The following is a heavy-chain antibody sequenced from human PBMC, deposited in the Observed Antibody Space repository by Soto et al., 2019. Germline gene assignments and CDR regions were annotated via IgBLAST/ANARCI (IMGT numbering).Heavy chain of an antibody. V-gene: IGHV1-69*12. CDR3: AATVTTFLVYYGMDV. D-gene: IGHD4-17*01. CDR2: IIPIFGTA. J-gene: IGHJ6*02. Sequence: QVQLVQSGAEVKKPGSSVKVSCKASGGTFSSYAISWVRQAPGQGLEWRGGIIPIFGTANYEQKFQGRVTITADESTSTAYMELSSLRSEDMAVYYCAATVTTFLVYYGMDVWGQGTTVTVSS. CDR1: GGTFSSYA.